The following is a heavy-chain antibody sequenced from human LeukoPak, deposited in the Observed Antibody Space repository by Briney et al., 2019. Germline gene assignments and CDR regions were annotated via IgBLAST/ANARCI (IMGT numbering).Heavy chain of an antibody. D-gene: IGHD3-10*01. J-gene: IGHJ3*02. CDR2: IYYSGST. CDR1: GDSISSSSYY. Sequence: SETLSLTCTVSGDSISSSSYYWGWIRQPPGKGLEWIGSIYYSGSTYYNPSLKSRVTISVDTSKNQFSLKLSSVTAADTAVYYCARVLLWFGEIDAFDIWGQGTMVTVSS. V-gene: IGHV4-39*07. CDR3: ARVLLWFGEIDAFDI.